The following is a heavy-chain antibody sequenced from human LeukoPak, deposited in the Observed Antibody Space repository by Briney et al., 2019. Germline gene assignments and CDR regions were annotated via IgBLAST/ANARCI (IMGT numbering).Heavy chain of an antibody. Sequence: SETLSLTCAVYGGSFSGYYWSWIRQPPGKGLEWIGEINHSGSTNYNPSLKSRVTISVDTSKNQFSLKLSSVTAADTAVYYCARDTTNDYGDPNYFDYWGQGTLVTVSS. CDR3: ARDTTNDYGDPNYFDY. V-gene: IGHV4-34*01. CDR2: INHSGST. D-gene: IGHD4-17*01. J-gene: IGHJ4*02. CDR1: GGSFSGYY.